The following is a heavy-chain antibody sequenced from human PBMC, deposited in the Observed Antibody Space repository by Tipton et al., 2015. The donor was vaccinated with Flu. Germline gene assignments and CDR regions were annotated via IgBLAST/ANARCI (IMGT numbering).Heavy chain of an antibody. CDR2: IYYSGST. CDR3: ARLSTCDFWSGFLPDAFDI. D-gene: IGHD3-3*01. CDR1: GGSISSYY. J-gene: IGHJ3*02. V-gene: IGHV4-59*08. Sequence: TLSLTCTVPGGSISSYYWSWIRQPPGKGLEWIGYIYYSGSTNYNPSLKSRVTISVDTSKNHFSLKLSSVTAADTAVYYCARLSTCDFWSGFLPDAFDIWGQGTMVTVSS.